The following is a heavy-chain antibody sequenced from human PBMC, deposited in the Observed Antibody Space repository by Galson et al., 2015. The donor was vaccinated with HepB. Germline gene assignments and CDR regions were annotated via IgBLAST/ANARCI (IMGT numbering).Heavy chain of an antibody. D-gene: IGHD2-8*02. CDR1: GYNLIELS. CDR3: ATYLGSTGFDF. V-gene: IGHV1-24*01. CDR2: LVPENGDT. Sequence: SVKVSCKVSGYNLIELSIHWVRQAPGKGLEWMGNLVPENGDTLLAQKFEGRVRMTEDTSSDTTYMELSSLRSEDTGVYFCATYLGSTGFDFWGQETMVTVSS. J-gene: IGHJ3*01.